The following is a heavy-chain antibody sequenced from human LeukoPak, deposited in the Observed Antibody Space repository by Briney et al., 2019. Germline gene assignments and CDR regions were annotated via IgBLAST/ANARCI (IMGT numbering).Heavy chain of an antibody. CDR2: INHSGST. CDR1: GGPFSGYY. J-gene: IGHJ4*02. V-gene: IGHV4-34*01. Sequence: SSETLSLTCAVYGGPFSGYYWSWIRQPPGKGLEWIGEINHSGSTNYNPSLKSRVTISADMSKNQFSLNLSSVTAADTAVYYCARVFQRFSSGPRSNFDYWGQGTLVTVSS. CDR3: ARVFQRFSSGPRSNFDY. D-gene: IGHD3-3*01.